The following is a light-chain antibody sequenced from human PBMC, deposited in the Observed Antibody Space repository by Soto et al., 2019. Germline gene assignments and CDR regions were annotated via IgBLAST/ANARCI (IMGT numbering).Light chain of an antibody. CDR2: AAS. CDR1: QGIRND. J-gene: IGKJ1*01. CDR3: LQDYTYPRT. V-gene: IGKV1-6*01. Sequence: AIQMTQSPSSLSASVGDRVIITCRASQGIRNDLGWYQQIPGKAPKLLIFAASSLQSGVPSRFSGSGSGTDFTLTISSLQPEDFATYYCLQDYTYPRTFGQGTKVEIK.